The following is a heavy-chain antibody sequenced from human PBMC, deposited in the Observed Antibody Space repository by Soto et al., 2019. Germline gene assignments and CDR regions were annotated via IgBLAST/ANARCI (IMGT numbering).Heavy chain of an antibody. CDR3: ASVGMVTAANRYDFDP. CDR2: ISYSGGT. Sequence: PPGKGLEWIGYISYSGGTNYNPSLKSRVTISIDTSKNQFSLNLSSVTAADTAVYYCASVGMVTAANRYDFDPWGQGTLVTVSS. J-gene: IGHJ5*02. D-gene: IGHD2-2*01. V-gene: IGHV4-59*08.